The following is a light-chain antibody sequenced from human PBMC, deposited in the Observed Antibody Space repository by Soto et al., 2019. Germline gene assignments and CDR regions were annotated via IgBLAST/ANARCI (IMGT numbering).Light chain of an antibody. CDR2: GAS. V-gene: IGKV4-1*01. Sequence: DIVMTQSPDSLAVSLGGGPTSTGKSSRRIFHSPANKDFLGWYQQKPGQPPKLLIYGASPRESGVPDRFSGSGSETDFTLTITSLQAEDVADYYCQQYYSTPVTFGAGTKVEIK. J-gene: IGKJ4*01. CDR1: RRIFHSPANKDF. CDR3: QQYYSTPVT.